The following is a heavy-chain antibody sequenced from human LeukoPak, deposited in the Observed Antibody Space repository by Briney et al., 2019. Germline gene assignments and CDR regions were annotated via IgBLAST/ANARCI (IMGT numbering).Heavy chain of an antibody. CDR1: GFTFRSYP. J-gene: IGHJ5*02. D-gene: IGHD5-18*01. CDR3: ARERGYSYGYSNWFDP. CDR2: LSSDGSDK. V-gene: IGHV3-30*14. Sequence: PGGSLRLSCAASGFTFRSYPMHWVRQAPGKGLEWVAVLSSDGSDKYYADSVRGRFTISRDNSKNTLYLQMNSLRAEDTAVYYCARERGYSYGYSNWFDPWGQGTLVTVSS.